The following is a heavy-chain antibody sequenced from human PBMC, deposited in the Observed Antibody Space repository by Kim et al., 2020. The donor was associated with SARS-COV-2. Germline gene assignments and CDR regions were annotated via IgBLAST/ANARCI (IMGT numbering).Heavy chain of an antibody. CDR1: GFTFSSYG. J-gene: IGHJ6*02. CDR3: ARDRTPSSSWWDGMDV. D-gene: IGHD6-13*01. CDR2: ISYDGSNK. Sequence: GGSLRLSCAASGFTFSSYGMHWVRQAPGKGLEWVAVISYDGSNKYYADSVKGRFTISRDNSKNTLYLQMNSLRAEDTAVYYCARDRTPSSSWWDGMDVWGRGTTVTVSS. V-gene: IGHV3-33*05.